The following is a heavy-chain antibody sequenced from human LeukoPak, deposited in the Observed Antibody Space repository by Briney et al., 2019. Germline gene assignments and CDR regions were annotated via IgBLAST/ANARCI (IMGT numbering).Heavy chain of an antibody. CDR1: GGSISSYY. V-gene: IGHV4-59*12. J-gene: IGHJ5*02. CDR2: IYYSGRP. CDR3: ARDVQGYSSGWYPNWFDP. D-gene: IGHD6-19*01. Sequence: SETLSLTCTVSGGSISSYYWSWIRQPPGKGLEWIGYIYYSGRPNYNPSLKSRVTISVDTSKNQFSLKLSSVTAADTAVYYCARDVQGYSSGWYPNWFDPWGQGTLVTVSS.